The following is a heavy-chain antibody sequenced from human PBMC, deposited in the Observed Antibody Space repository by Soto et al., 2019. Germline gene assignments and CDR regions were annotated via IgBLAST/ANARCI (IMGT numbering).Heavy chain of an antibody. Sequence: ASVKVSCKVSGYTLTELSMHWVRQAPGKGLEWMGGFDPEDGETIYAQKFQGRVTMTEDTSTDTAYMELSSLRSEDTAVYYCATETRPRLAPPRFYVDGVWFDPWGQGTLVTVSS. J-gene: IGHJ5*02. CDR2: FDPEDGET. V-gene: IGHV1-24*01. CDR3: ATETRPRLAPPRFYVDGVWFDP. CDR1: GYTLTELS. D-gene: IGHD3-16*01.